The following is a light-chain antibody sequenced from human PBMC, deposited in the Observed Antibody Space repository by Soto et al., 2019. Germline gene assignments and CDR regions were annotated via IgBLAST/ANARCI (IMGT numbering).Light chain of an antibody. J-gene: IGLJ1*01. V-gene: IGLV2-14*01. CDR2: DVS. CDR3: SSYASSSTRV. CDR1: SSDVGGYNY. Sequence: TQPASLCGSPGQSITLSRTGNSSDVGGYNYVSWYQQHPGKAPKLMIYDVSNRPSGVSNRFSGSKSGNTASLTISGLQAEDEADYYCSSYASSSTRVFGTGTKVTVL.